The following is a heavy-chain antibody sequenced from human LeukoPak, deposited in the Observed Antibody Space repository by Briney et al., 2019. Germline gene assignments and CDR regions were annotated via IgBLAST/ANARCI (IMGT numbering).Heavy chain of an antibody. Sequence: ASVKVSCKASGYTFTDYYMHWLRQAPGQGPEWMGWINPTSGATNYKQKFQDRVTMTRDTSITTAYMELSRLTSDDTAVYYCAVLASGNYSAYWGQGALVTVSS. V-gene: IGHV1-2*02. CDR2: INPTSGAT. J-gene: IGHJ4*02. D-gene: IGHD1-26*01. CDR3: AVLASGNYSAY. CDR1: GYTFTDYY.